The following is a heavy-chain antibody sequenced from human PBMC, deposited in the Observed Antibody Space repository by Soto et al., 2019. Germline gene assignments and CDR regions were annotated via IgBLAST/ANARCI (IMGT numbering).Heavy chain of an antibody. CDR3: AKDGTTDGIHYFGMDV. CDR2: IGIGADT. D-gene: IGHD2-2*02. CDR1: GFTFGSYV. J-gene: IGHJ6*02. V-gene: IGHV3-23*01. Sequence: GRSLPLSCEVSGFTFGSYVMSWVRQAPDKGLEWVSTIGIGADTYYADSVKGRFTISRDNSKNTLFLQMNSLRAEDTALYFCAKDGTTDGIHYFGMDVWGQGTTVTVSS.